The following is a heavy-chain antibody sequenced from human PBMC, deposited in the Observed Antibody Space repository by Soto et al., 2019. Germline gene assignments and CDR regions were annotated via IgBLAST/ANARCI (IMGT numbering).Heavy chain of an antibody. CDR3: AKEGGLSGSYYISSSYYFDY. CDR1: GFTFSSYG. D-gene: IGHD1-26*01. J-gene: IGHJ4*02. V-gene: IGHV3-30*18. CDR2: ISYDGSNT. Sequence: VGSLRLSCAASGFTFSSYGMHWVRQAPGKGLEWVAIISYDGSNTYYADSVKGRFTISRDNSKNTLYLQMNSLRAEDTSVYYCAKEGGLSGSYYISSSYYFDYWGQGT.